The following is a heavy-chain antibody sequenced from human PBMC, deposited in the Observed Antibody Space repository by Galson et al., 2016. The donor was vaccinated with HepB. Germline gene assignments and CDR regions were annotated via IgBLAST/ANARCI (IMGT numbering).Heavy chain of an antibody. Sequence: SLRLSCAASGFTFSSYAMSWVRQAPGKGLEWVANINQDGSEKNYVDSAEGRFTISRDNAKNSLYLQMNSLRAEDTAVYYCARVPGRAMGYWGQGTLVTVSS. CDR3: ARVPGRAMGY. V-gene: IGHV3-7*01. D-gene: IGHD5-24*01. CDR1: GFTFSSYA. J-gene: IGHJ4*02. CDR2: INQDGSEK.